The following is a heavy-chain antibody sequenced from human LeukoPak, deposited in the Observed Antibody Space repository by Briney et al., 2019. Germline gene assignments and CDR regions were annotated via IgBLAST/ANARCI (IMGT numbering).Heavy chain of an antibody. J-gene: IGHJ4*02. CDR2: IERKTDGRTT. CDR1: GFTFNNAW. Sequence: PGGSLRLSCAASGFTFNNAWMSWVRQAPGKGLEWVGRIERKTDGRTTDYAAAVKGRFTIARDDSKNTLYLQMNSLKTEDTAVYYCTTDSGYWGQGTLVTVSS. V-gene: IGHV3-15*04. CDR3: TTDSGY. D-gene: IGHD3-10*01.